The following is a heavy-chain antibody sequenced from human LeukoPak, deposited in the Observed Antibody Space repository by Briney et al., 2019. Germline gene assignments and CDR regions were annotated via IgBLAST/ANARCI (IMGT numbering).Heavy chain of an antibody. D-gene: IGHD2-2*01. V-gene: IGHV3-21*01. CDR3: ARDDCSSTSCYHYVMDV. CDR2: ISSSSGYI. J-gene: IGHJ6*02. Sequence: GGSLRLSCAASGFTFSSYSMNWVRQAPGKGLEWVSSISSSSGYIYYADSVKGRFTISRDNAKNSLYLQMNSLRAEDTAVYYCARDDCSSTSCYHYVMDVWAQETTVSVSS. CDR1: GFTFSSYS.